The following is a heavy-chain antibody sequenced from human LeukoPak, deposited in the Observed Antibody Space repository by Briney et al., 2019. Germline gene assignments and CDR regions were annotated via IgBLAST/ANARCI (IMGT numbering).Heavy chain of an antibody. CDR1: GFTFRKYW. CDR3: ATNQWLGPPPDS. D-gene: IGHD6-19*01. J-gene: IGHJ4*02. V-gene: IGHV3-74*01. Sequence: PGGSLRLSCAASGFTFRKYWMLWVRQAPGKGLESVSRINTDGTVTTYADSVKGRFTVSRDNADNTMFLQMNSVRDEDTAVYYCATNQWLGPPPDSWGQGTPVTVSS. CDR2: INTDGTVT.